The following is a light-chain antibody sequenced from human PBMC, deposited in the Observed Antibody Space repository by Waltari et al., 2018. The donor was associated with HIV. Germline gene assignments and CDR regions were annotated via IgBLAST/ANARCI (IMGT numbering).Light chain of an antibody. CDR2: GVS. CDR1: QTINNNF. Sequence: EIVLTQSPGTLSLCPGETATLSCRASQTINNNFFAWYQQSSGQAPRLLIYGVSSRATGIPDRFRASGSGTDFTLTISRLEPEDFAVYYCQHYGGSPLYTFGQGTKLEIK. V-gene: IGKV3-20*01. J-gene: IGKJ2*01. CDR3: QHYGGSPLYT.